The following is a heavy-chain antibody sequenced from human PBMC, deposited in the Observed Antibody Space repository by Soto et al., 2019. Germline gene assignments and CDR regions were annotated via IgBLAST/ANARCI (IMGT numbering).Heavy chain of an antibody. Sequence: GGSLRLSCAASGFSFSSYGMHWVRQAPGKGLEWVAVIWYDGSNKYYADSVKGRFTISRDNSKNTLYLQMNSLRAEDTAVYYCARDLGIYDYVWGSYTPLPYYGMDVWGQGTTVTVSS. D-gene: IGHD3-16*01. CDR1: GFSFSSYG. J-gene: IGHJ6*02. CDR2: IWYDGSNK. V-gene: IGHV3-33*01. CDR3: ARDLGIYDYVWGSYTPLPYYGMDV.